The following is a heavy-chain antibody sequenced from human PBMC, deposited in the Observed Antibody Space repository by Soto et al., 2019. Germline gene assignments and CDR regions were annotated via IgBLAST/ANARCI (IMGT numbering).Heavy chain of an antibody. CDR1: GFTFSSYS. CDR2: IWYDGRKK. J-gene: IGHJ4*02. Sequence: QVQLVESGGGVVQHGRSLTLSCAASGFTFSSYSVHWVRQAPGKGLEWVAVIWYDGRKKYYADSVKGRFTISRDNSKSTVYLQMNSLRTEDTAVYYCLDTVTLQGGQGTLVTVSS. V-gene: IGHV3-30*04. D-gene: IGHD4-4*01. CDR3: LDTVTLQ.